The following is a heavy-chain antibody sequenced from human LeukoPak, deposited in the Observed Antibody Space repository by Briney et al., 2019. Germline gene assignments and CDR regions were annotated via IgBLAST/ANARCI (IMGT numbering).Heavy chain of an antibody. D-gene: IGHD3-10*01. Sequence: PGGSLRLSCAASGFTFDDYAMHWVRQAPGKGLEWVSGISWNSGSIGYADSAKGRFTISRDNAKNSLYLQMNSLRAEDTALYYCAKDIRTHYYGSGSYPDYWGQGTLVTVSS. V-gene: IGHV3-9*01. CDR3: AKDIRTHYYGSGSYPDY. J-gene: IGHJ4*02. CDR2: ISWNSGSI. CDR1: GFTFDDYA.